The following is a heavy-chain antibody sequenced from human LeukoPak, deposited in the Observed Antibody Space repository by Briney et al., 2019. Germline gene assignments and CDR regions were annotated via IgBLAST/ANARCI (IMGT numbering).Heavy chain of an antibody. V-gene: IGHV4-39*01. Sequence: SETLSLTCSVSGGSISSSTYYWGWIRQAPGKGLEWIGSINYSGSTYYNPSLRSRVTISVDTSKNQFSLKLNSVTAADTAVYYCGLCSSTSCYANYYYYYMDVWGKGTTVTVSS. CDR3: GLCSSTSCYANYYYYYMDV. D-gene: IGHD2-2*01. J-gene: IGHJ6*03. CDR1: GGSISSSTYY. CDR2: INYSGST.